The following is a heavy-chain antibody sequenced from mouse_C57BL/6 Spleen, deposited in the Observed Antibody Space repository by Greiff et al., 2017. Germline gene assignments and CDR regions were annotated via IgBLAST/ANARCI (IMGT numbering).Heavy chain of an antibody. Sequence: VKVVESGPGLVQPSQSLSITCTVSGFSLTSYGVHWVRQSPGKGLEWLGVIWSGGSTDYNAAFISRLSISKDNSKSQVFFKMNSLQADDTAIYYCARKTPMAPAMDYWGQGTSVTVSS. CDR1: GFSLTSYG. V-gene: IGHV2-2*01. J-gene: IGHJ4*01. D-gene: IGHD1-1*02. CDR3: ARKTPMAPAMDY. CDR2: IWSGGST.